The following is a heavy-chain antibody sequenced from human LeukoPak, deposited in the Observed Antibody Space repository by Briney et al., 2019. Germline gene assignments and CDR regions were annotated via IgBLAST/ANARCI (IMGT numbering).Heavy chain of an antibody. CDR2: MNPNSGNT. V-gene: IGHV1-8*01. D-gene: IGHD2-2*01. Sequence: ASVKVSCKASGYTFTSYDINWVRQATGQGLEWMGWMNPNSGNTGYAQKFQGRVTMTRNTSISTAYMELSSLRSEDTAVYYCARGRRGCSSTSCTYYFDYWAREPWSPSPQ. J-gene: IGHJ4*02. CDR3: ARGRRGCSSTSCTYYFDY. CDR1: GYTFTSYD.